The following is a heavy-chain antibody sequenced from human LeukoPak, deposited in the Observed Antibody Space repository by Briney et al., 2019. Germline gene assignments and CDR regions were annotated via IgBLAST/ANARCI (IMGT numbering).Heavy chain of an antibody. V-gene: IGHV3-21*01. Sequence: GGSLRLSCEASGFTFSTYSMNWVRQAPGKGLEWVSSITSRSSYKYCADSVKGRFTISRDDAKNSLYLQMNSLRVEDTAVYYCARDNPDYSNNWWFDPWGQGTLVTVSS. CDR1: GFTFSTYS. CDR2: ITSRSSYK. CDR3: ARDNPDYSNNWWFDP. D-gene: IGHD4-11*01. J-gene: IGHJ5*02.